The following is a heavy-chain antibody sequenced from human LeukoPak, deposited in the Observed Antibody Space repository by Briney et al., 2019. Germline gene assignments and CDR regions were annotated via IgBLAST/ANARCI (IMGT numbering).Heavy chain of an antibody. CDR3: AKNGGGQCYSHLDS. CDR1: GFTFSSYG. Sequence: PGGSLRLSCAASGFTFSSYGMHWVRQAPGKGLEWVSGISGSGGSTYYVDSVKGRFTISRDNSKNTLYLQMNSLREEDTALYFCAKNGGGQCYSHLDSWGQGNLVTVSS. V-gene: IGHV3-23*01. CDR2: ISGSGGST. J-gene: IGHJ4*02. D-gene: IGHD2-21*01.